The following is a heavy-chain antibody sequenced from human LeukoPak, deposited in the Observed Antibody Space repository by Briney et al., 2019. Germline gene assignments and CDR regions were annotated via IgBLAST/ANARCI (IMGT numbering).Heavy chain of an antibody. V-gene: IGHV3-21*05. CDR3: ARFDGGFDS. CDR2: ISKRSGHI. J-gene: IGHJ4*02. CDR1: GFTFKSFV. Sequence: GGSLRLSCAASGFTFKSFVMGWVRQAPGRGLEWVSYISKRSGHIYHTDSVAGRFTTSRDNANDSVYLQMNNLRVEDTAIYFCARFDGGFDSWGQGTLVTVSS. D-gene: IGHD3-9*01.